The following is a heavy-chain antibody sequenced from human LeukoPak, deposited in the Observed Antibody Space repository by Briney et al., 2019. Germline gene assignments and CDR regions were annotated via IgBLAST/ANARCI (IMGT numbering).Heavy chain of an antibody. CDR3: ARAGYSSSYDRRYYYYMDV. CDR2: IYTSGST. CDR1: GGSISSGSYY. V-gene: IGHV4-61*02. J-gene: IGHJ6*03. Sequence: PSQTLSLTCTVSGGSISSGSYYWSWIRQPAGKGLEWIGRIYTSGSTNYNPSLKSRVTISVDTSKNQFSPKLSSVTAADTAVYYCARAGYSSSYDRRYYYYMDVWGKGTTVTVSS. D-gene: IGHD6-13*01.